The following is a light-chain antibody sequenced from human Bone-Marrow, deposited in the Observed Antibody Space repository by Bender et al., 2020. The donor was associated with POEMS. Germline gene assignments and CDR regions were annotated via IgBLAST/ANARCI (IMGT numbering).Light chain of an antibody. Sequence: QSVLTQQPSASGTPGQRVTISCSGGSSNIGAHAVNWYQHLPGTAPKLLIYSSHRRPSEVPGRFSGSRSGTSASLAISGLQSEDEADYYCAVWDDSLNGWVFGGGTKLTVL. CDR3: AVWDDSLNGWV. J-gene: IGLJ3*02. CDR2: SSH. CDR1: SSNIGAHA. V-gene: IGLV1-44*01.